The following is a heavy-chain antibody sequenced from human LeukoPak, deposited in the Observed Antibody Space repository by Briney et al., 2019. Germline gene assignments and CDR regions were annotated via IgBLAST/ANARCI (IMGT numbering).Heavy chain of an antibody. CDR1: GGSISSYY. CDR3: ARYQRYGDYIDY. J-gene: IGHJ4*02. CDR2: IYYSGST. V-gene: IGHV4-59*01. D-gene: IGHD2-2*01. Sequence: SGTLSPTCTVSGGSISSYYWSWIRQPPGKGLEWIGYIYYSGSTNYNPSLKSRVTISVDTSKNQFSLKLSSVTAADTAVYYCARYQRYGDYIDYWGQGTLVTVSS.